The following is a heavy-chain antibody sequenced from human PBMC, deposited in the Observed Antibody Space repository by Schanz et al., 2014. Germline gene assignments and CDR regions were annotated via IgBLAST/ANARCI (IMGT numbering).Heavy chain of an antibody. CDR2: ISGSGGST. V-gene: IGHV3-23*04. CDR1: GFTFRNYA. D-gene: IGHD3-22*01. CDR3: AKIRYDSSGYYLPYYGMDV. Sequence: EVQLVESGGGLVKPGGSLKLSCSASGFTFRNYALSWVRQAPGKGLAWVSAISGSGGSTYYADSVKGRFTISRDNSKNTLYLQMNSLRAEDTAVYYCAKIRYDSSGYYLPYYGMDVWGQGTTVIVSS. J-gene: IGHJ6*02.